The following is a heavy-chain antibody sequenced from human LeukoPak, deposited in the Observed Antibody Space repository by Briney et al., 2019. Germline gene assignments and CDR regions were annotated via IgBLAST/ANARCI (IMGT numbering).Heavy chain of an antibody. Sequence: KVSCKASGYTFTSYWIGWVRQMPGKGLEWMGIISPTDSDTRYSPSFQGQVTISADRSISTAYLQWSSLKASDTAMYYCARYLGIAAAGTDSFDIWGQGTMVTVSS. D-gene: IGHD6-13*01. V-gene: IGHV5-51*01. CDR3: ARYLGIAAAGTDSFDI. J-gene: IGHJ3*02. CDR2: ISPTDSDT. CDR1: GYTFTSYW.